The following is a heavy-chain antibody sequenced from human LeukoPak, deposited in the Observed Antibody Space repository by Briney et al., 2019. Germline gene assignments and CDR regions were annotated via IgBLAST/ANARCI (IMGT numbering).Heavy chain of an antibody. V-gene: IGHV3-30*02. D-gene: IGHD3-10*01. Sequence: PGGSLRLSCAASGFTFSSYGMHWVRPAPGKGLEWVAFIRYDGSNKYYADSVKGRFTISRDNSKNTLYLQMNSLRAEDTAVYYCGLGELSGYGMDVWGQGTTVTVSS. CDR3: GLGELSGYGMDV. CDR1: GFTFSSYG. CDR2: IRYDGSNK. J-gene: IGHJ6*02.